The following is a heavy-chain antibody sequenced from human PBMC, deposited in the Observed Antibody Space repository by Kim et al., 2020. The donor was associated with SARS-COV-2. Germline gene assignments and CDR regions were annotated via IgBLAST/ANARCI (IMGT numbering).Heavy chain of an antibody. CDR3: ARDLQTYYDILTGYWGIGAPTDAFDI. V-gene: IGHV3-7*03. CDR2: IKQDGSEK. CDR1: GFTFSSYW. D-gene: IGHD3-9*01. Sequence: GGSLRLSCAASGFTFSSYWMSWVRQAPGKGLEWVANIKQDGSEKYYVDSVKGRFTISRDNAKNSLYLQMNSLRAEDTAVYYCARDLQTYYDILTGYWGIGAPTDAFDIWGQGTMVTVSS. J-gene: IGHJ3*02.